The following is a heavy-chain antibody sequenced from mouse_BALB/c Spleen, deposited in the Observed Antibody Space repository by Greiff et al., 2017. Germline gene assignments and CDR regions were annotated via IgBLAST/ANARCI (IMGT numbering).Heavy chain of an antibody. V-gene: IGHV14-3*02. CDR3: AREGYYYGSSYVEYFDV. J-gene: IGHJ1*01. D-gene: IGHD1-1*01. CDR2: IDPANGNT. Sequence: EVQLQQSWAELVKPGASVKLSCTASGFNIKDTYMHWVKQRPEQGLEWIGRIDPANGNTKYDPKFQGKATITADTSSNTAYLQLSSLTSEDTAVYYCAREGYYYGSSYVEYFDVWGAGTTVTVSS. CDR1: GFNIKDTY.